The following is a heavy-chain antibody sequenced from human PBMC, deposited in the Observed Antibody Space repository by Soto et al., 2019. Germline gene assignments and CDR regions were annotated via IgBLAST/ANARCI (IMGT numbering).Heavy chain of an antibody. V-gene: IGHV6-1*01. CDR2: TYYRSKWYY. Sequence: SETLSLTCAITGDSVSSISAGRSRVRQSPSRGLEWLGRTYYRSKWYYEYAVSVRGRITINPDTSKNQYSLQLNSVTPEDTAVYFCARGEQYSGRIFDYWGQGTLVTVSS. D-gene: IGHD1-26*01. J-gene: IGHJ4*01. CDR1: GDSVSSISAG. CDR3: ARGEQYSGRIFDY.